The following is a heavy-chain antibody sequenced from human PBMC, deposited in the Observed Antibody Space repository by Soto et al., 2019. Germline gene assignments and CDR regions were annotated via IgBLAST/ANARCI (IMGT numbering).Heavy chain of an antibody. Sequence: QVQLVQSGAEVKKPGASVKVSCKASGYTFTSYGISWVRQAPGQGLEWMGWISAYNGNTNYAQKLQGRVTMTTDTATSTAYMELRSLRSDDTALYYCARPHYDSIWGSYRSYYCDFWGQGTLVTVSS. D-gene: IGHD3-16*02. CDR1: GYTFTSYG. V-gene: IGHV1-18*01. CDR2: ISAYNGNT. J-gene: IGHJ4*02. CDR3: ARPHYDSIWGSYRSYYCDF.